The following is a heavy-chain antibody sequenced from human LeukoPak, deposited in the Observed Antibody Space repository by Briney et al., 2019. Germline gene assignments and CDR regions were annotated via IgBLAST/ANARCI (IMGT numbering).Heavy chain of an antibody. V-gene: IGHV3-21*01. Sequence: GGSLRLSCAASGFTFSSYSMNWVRQAPGKGLEWVSSISSSSSYIYYADSVKGRFTISRDNAKNSLYLQMNSLRAEDTAVYYCARDRALDDILTGYLTDYGFDYWGQGTLVTVSP. CDR3: ARDRALDDILTGYLTDYGFDY. J-gene: IGHJ4*02. D-gene: IGHD3-9*01. CDR2: ISSSSSYI. CDR1: GFTFSSYS.